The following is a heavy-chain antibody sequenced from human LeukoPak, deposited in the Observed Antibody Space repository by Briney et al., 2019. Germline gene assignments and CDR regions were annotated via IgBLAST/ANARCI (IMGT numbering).Heavy chain of an antibody. J-gene: IGHJ4*02. CDR3: AREVGPTDY. CDR1: GFTFSNAW. D-gene: IGHD1-26*01. Sequence: GGSLRLSCAASGFTFSNAWMSWVRQAPGKGLEWVSSISSVGNSIYYTDSVKGRFTVSRDNAKNSLYLQMNSLRAEDTAVYYCAREVGPTDYWGQGTLVTVSS. V-gene: IGHV3-21*01. CDR2: ISSVGNSI.